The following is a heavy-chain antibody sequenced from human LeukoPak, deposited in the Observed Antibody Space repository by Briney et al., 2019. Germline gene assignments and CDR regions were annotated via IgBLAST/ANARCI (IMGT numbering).Heavy chain of an antibody. J-gene: IGHJ4*02. CDR2: INTSTGNP. Sequence: ASVKVSCKASGYTFTSYGMNWVRQAPGQGLEWMGWINTSTGNPTYAQGFTGRFVFSLDTSVSTAYLQISSLKAEDTAVYYCATLFVRGVRYFDYWGQGTLVTVSS. D-gene: IGHD3-10*02. CDR1: GYTFTSYG. V-gene: IGHV7-4-1*02. CDR3: ATLFVRGVRYFDY.